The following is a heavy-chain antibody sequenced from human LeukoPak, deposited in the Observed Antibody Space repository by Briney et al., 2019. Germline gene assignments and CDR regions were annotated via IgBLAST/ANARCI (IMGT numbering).Heavy chain of an antibody. J-gene: IGHJ6*03. CDR3: ARVGRPRYYYYMDV. D-gene: IGHD1-26*01. V-gene: IGHV3-66*01. CDR1: GFSVSSNY. CDR2: IHSDGGT. Sequence: GGSLRLSCAASGFSVSSNYMNWVRQAPGKGLEWVSVIHSDGGTYYADSVKGRFTISRDNSKNTLYLQMNSLRAEDTALYYCARVGRPRYYYYMDVWGKGTTVTVSS.